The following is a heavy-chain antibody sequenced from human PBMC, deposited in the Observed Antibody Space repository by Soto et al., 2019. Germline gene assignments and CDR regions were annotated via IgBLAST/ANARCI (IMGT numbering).Heavy chain of an antibody. V-gene: IGHV4-61*08. CDR2: INDSGST. J-gene: IGHJ4*02. CDR1: GASIDSGDYY. D-gene: IGHD2-15*01. Sequence: PSETLSLTCAVSGASIDSGDYYWSWIRQPPGKGLEWIGEINDSGSTNSKPARQSRVTISVDTSKNQFSLNLSSVTAADTAVYYCARGHIVGGLIWGQGTLVTVSS. CDR3: ARGHIVGGLI.